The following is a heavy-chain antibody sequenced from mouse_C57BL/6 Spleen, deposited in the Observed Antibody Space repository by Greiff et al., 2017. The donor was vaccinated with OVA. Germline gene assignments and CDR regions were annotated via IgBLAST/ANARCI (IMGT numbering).Heavy chain of an antibody. CDR3: ARTLDSSGYEDAMDY. V-gene: IGHV8-8*01. CDR2: IWWDDDK. CDR1: GFSLSTFGMG. D-gene: IGHD3-2*02. J-gene: IGHJ4*01. Sequence: QVQLRESGPGILQPSQTLSLTCSFSGFSLSTFGMGVGWIRQPSGKGLEWLAHIWWDDDKYYNPALKSRLTISKDTSKNQVFLKIANVDTADTATYYCARTLDSSGYEDAMDYWGQGTSVTVSS.